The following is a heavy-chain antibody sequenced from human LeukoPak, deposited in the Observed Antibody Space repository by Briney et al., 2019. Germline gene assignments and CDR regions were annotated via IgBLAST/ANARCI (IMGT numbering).Heavy chain of an antibody. D-gene: IGHD4-23*01. CDR3: ARVGYGGNSAY. J-gene: IGHJ4*02. CDR2: ISSSSSTI. CDR1: GFTFSSYS. Sequence: GGSLRLSCAASGFTFSSYSMNWVRQAPGKGLEWVSYISSSSSTIYYADSVKGRFTISRDNAKNSLYLQMNSLRAEDTAVYYCARVGYGGNSAYWGQGTLVTVSS. V-gene: IGHV3-48*01.